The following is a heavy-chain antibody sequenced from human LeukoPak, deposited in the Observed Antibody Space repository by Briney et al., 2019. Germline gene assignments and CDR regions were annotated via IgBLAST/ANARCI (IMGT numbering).Heavy chain of an antibody. CDR3: ARDWLFDY. CDR1: GGSISSGGYY. Sequence: SETLSLTCAVSGGSISSGGYYWSWIRQPPGKGLEWIGYIYYSGSTNYNPSLKSRVTISVDTSKNQFSLKLSSVTAADTAVYYCARDWLFDYWGQGTLVTVSS. D-gene: IGHD5-12*01. CDR2: IYYSGST. J-gene: IGHJ4*02. V-gene: IGHV4-61*08.